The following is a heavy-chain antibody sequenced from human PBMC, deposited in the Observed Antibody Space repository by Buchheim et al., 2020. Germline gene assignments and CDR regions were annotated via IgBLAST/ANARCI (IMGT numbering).Heavy chain of an antibody. J-gene: IGHJ6*03. CDR3: SIQITMVRGLTVRDYHYMDV. CDR2: IYYGGST. CDR1: GGSISNSDSYY. D-gene: IGHD3-10*01. Sequence: QQQLQESGPGLVKPSETLSLTCTVSGGSISNSDSYYWGWIRQPPGKGLEWIGSIYYGGSTYYNPSLESRVTISVDTSKNQFSQKLSSVTAADTAVYYCSIQITMVRGLTVRDYHYMDVWGKGTT. V-gene: IGHV4-39*01.